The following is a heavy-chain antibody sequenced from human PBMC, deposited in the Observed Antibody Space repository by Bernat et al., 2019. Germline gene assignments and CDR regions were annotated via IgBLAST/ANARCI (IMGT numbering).Heavy chain of an antibody. CDR2: ISYDENNK. J-gene: IGHJ4*02. V-gene: IGHV3-30*18. CDR3: AKGLAAAGQRGYFDY. D-gene: IGHD6-13*01. CDR1: GFTFSSYG. Sequence: QVQLVESGGGVVQPGRSLRLSCEASGFTFSSYGMHWVPQAPGKGLEWVAVISYDENNKYYGDSVKGRFTISRDNSKNTLYLQMNSLRGEDTAVYYCAKGLAAAGQRGYFDYWGQGTLVTVSS.